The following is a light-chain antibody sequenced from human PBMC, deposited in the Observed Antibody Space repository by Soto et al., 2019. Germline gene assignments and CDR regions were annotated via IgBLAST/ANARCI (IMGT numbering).Light chain of an antibody. Sequence: QYALTQTASVSGSPGQSITISCTGTSSDVGNYNLVSWYQQHPGKAPKLIIYEGTKRPSGVSNRFSGSKSGSTASLTISGLLPEDEADYYCSSYAGSSNSVIFGGGTKLTVL. CDR1: SSDVGNYNL. CDR3: SSYAGSSNSVI. CDR2: EGT. V-gene: IGLV2-23*01. J-gene: IGLJ2*01.